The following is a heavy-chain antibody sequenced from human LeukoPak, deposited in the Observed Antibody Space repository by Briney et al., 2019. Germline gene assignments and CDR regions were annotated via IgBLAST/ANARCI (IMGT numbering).Heavy chain of an antibody. V-gene: IGHV3-33*01. Sequence: PVGSLRLSCAASGFTFNSHGMHWVRQAPGKGLEWMTLIWYDGSNKYYADSVKGRFTISRDNSKNTLYLQMNSLRVEDTAVYYCARAGIVGLYYYYMDVWGKGTTVTVSS. D-gene: IGHD2-21*01. J-gene: IGHJ6*03. CDR1: GFTFNSHG. CDR3: ARAGIVGLYYYYMDV. CDR2: IWYDGSNK.